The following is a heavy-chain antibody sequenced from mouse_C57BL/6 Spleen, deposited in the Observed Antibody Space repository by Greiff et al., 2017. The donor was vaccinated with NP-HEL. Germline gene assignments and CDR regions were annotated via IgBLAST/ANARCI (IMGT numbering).Heavy chain of an antibody. V-gene: IGHV1-64*01. D-gene: IGHD2-1*01. CDR2: IHPNSGST. CDR1: GYTFTSYW. CDR3: ARGGNYVSPFDY. J-gene: IGHJ2*01. Sequence: QVQLKESGAELVKPGASVKLSCKASGYTFTSYWMHWVKQRPGQGLEWIGMIHPNSGSTNYNEKFKSKATLTVDKSSSTAYMQLSSLTSEDSAVYYCARGGNYVSPFDYWGQGTTLTVSS.